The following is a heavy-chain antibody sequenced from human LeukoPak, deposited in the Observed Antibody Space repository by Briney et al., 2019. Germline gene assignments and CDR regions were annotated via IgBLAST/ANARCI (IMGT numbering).Heavy chain of an antibody. J-gene: IGHJ4*02. CDR2: ISSEGSNK. CDR1: GIIFGSYG. D-gene: IGHD6-13*01. CDR3: AKGGEVSSWYKRLKLYFDY. V-gene: IGHV3-30*18. Sequence: PGGSLRLSCGASGIIFGSYGMHWVRPAPGKGLEWVASISSEGSNKYYADSVKGRITISRDNSKNTLYLQMNSLRIEDTAVYYCAKGGEVSSWYKRLKLYFDYWGQGTLVTVSS.